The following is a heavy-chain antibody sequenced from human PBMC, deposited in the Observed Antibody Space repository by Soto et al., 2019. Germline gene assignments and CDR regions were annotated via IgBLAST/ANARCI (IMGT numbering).Heavy chain of an antibody. Sequence: SETLSLTCIVSGESISSSSYDWGWIRQPPGKGLEWIGSIYYSGRTYYNPSFKSRVTISIDTSKNQFSLKLSSVTATDTAVYYCARQRTTVVTQAYFDHWGQGALVTVS. CDR2: IYYSGRT. CDR1: GESISSSSYD. CDR3: ARQRTTVVTQAYFDH. J-gene: IGHJ4*02. V-gene: IGHV4-39*01. D-gene: IGHD2-21*02.